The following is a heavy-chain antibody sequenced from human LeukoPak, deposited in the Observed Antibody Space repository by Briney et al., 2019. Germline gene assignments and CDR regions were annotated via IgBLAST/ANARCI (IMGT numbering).Heavy chain of an antibody. CDR3: ARRGIAVAGTLPLIDY. Sequence: ASVKVSCKASGYTFTGYYMHWVRQARGQGLEWMGGINPNSCGTNYAHKFQGRVTMTRDTSISTAYMELSKLRSDDTAVYYCARRGIAVAGTLPLIDYWGQGTLVTVSS. D-gene: IGHD6-19*01. J-gene: IGHJ4*02. CDR1: GYTFTGYY. CDR2: INPNSCGT. V-gene: IGHV1-2*07.